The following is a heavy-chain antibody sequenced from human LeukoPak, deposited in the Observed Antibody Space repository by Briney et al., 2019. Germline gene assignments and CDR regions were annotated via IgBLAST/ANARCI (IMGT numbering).Heavy chain of an antibody. CDR1: GFTVSSNY. J-gene: IGHJ4*02. Sequence: GGSLRLSCAASGFTVSSNYMSWVRQAPGKGLEWVSVIYSGGSTYYADSVKGRFTISRDNSKNTLYLQMNSLRAEDTAVYYCARESGYSSGWYEGYFDYWGQGTLVAVSS. D-gene: IGHD6-19*01. CDR3: ARESGYSSGWYEGYFDY. CDR2: IYSGGST. V-gene: IGHV3-53*01.